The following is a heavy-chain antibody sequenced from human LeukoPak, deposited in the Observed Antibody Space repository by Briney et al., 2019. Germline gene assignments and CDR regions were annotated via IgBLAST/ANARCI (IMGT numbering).Heavy chain of an antibody. Sequence: WASVKVSCKASGYTFTTYGITWVRQAPGQGLEWMGWISAYNGNTNYAQKLQGRVTMTTDTSTGTAYMELRSLRSDDTAVYYCARSGRGTYYYFDYWGQGTLVTVSS. D-gene: IGHD1-26*01. CDR3: ARSGRGTYYYFDY. V-gene: IGHV1-18*01. CDR2: ISAYNGNT. J-gene: IGHJ4*02. CDR1: GYTFTTYG.